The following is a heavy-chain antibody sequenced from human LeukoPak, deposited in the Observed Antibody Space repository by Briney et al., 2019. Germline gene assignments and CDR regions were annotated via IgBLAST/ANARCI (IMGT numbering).Heavy chain of an antibody. Sequence: PGGSLRLSCAASGFTFSSYGMHWVRQAPGKGLEWVAVISYDGSNKYYADSVKGRFTISRDNSKNTLYLQMNGLRAEDTAVYYCAKACESYYYYYGTDVWGQGTTVTVSS. CDR2: ISYDGSNK. CDR3: AKACESYYYYYGTDV. V-gene: IGHV3-30*18. J-gene: IGHJ6*02. CDR1: GFTFSSYG.